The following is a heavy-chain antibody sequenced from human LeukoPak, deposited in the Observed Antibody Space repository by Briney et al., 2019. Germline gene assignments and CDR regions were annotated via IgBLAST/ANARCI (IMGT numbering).Heavy chain of an antibody. D-gene: IGHD3-16*02. V-gene: IGHV1-18*01. J-gene: IGHJ4*02. CDR2: ISAYNGNT. CDR3: ARDFNDYVWGSYLPPIDY. CDR1: GYTFTSYG. Sequence: ASVKVSCKASGYTFTSYGISWVRQAPGQGLEWMGWISAYNGNTNYAQKLQGRVTMTTDTSTSTAYMELRSLRSDDTAVYYCARDFNDYVWGSYLPPIDYWGQGTLVTVSS.